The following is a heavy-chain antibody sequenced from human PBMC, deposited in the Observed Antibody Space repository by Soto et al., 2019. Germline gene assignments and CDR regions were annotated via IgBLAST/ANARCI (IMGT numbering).Heavy chain of an antibody. J-gene: IGHJ4*02. CDR3: AKSVGEVSPLDYDY. CDR2: ISGSGGST. V-gene: IGHV3-23*01. D-gene: IGHD1-26*01. CDR1: GFTFSSYA. Sequence: GGSLRLSCASSGFTFSSYAMSWVRQAPGKGLEWVSAISGSGGSTYYADSVKGRFTISRDNSKNTLYLQMNSLRAEDTAVYYCAKSVGEVSPLDYDYWGQGTLVTVSS.